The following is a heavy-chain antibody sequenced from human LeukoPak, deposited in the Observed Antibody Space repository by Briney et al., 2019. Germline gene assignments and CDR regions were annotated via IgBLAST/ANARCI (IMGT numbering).Heavy chain of an antibody. CDR2: ISGSGGST. D-gene: IGHD6-13*01. V-gene: IGHV3-23*01. CDR1: GFTFSSYA. CDR3: ANNPRINSSSWSNY. Sequence: GGSLRLSCAASGFTFSSYAMSWVRQAPGKGLEWVSAISGSGGSTYYADSVKGRFTISRDNSKNTLYLQMNSLRAEDTAVYYCANNPRINSSSWSNYWGQGTLVTVSS. J-gene: IGHJ4*02.